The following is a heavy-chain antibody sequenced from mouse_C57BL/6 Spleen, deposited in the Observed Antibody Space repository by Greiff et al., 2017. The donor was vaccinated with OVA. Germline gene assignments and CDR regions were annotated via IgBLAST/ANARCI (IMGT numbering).Heavy chain of an antibody. V-gene: IGHV2-2*01. Sequence: QVQLQQSGPGLVQPSQSLSITCTVSGFSLTSYGVHWVRQSPGKGLEWLGVIWSGGSTDYNAAFLSRLSISKDNSKSQVFFKMNSLQADDTAIYYCARGDTMVTSYAMDYWGQGTSVTVSS. CDR1: GFSLTSYG. CDR2: IWSGGST. J-gene: IGHJ4*01. CDR3: ARGDTMVTSYAMDY. D-gene: IGHD2-2*01.